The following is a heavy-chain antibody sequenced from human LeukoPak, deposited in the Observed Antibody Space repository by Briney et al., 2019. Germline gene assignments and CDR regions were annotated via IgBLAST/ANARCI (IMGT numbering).Heavy chain of an antibody. CDR1: GFTFSSYG. V-gene: IGHV3-30*18. Sequence: GGSLRLSCAAAGFTFSSYGMHWVRQAPGKGLNWVAVISYDGSNKYYAESVKGRFTISRDSSKNTLYLQMNSLRAEDTAVYYCAKDLADYYDSSGYIDYRGQGTLVTVSS. D-gene: IGHD3-22*01. CDR3: AKDLADYYDSSGYIDY. J-gene: IGHJ4*02. CDR2: ISYDGSNK.